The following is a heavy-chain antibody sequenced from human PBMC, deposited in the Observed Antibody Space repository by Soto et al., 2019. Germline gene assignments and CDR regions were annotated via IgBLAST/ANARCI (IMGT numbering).Heavy chain of an antibody. V-gene: IGHV4-34*01. CDR2: SNHSGST. J-gene: IGHJ4*02. CDR1: GGSFSGYY. Sequence: QVQLQQWGAGLLKPSETLSLTCAVYGGSFSGYYWSWIRQPPGKGLEWIGESNHSGSTYYNPSLKSRVTISVDTSKNQFALKLSSVTAADTAVYYCARGDKSVLDYWGQGTLVTVSS. CDR3: ARGDKSVLDY.